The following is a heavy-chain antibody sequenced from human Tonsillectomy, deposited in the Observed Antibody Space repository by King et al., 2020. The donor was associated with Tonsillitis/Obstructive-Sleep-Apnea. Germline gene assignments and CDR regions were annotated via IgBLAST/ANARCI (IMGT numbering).Heavy chain of an antibody. J-gene: IGHJ6*02. V-gene: IGHV3-30*04. D-gene: IGHD3-10*01. CDR3: ARVREGGWAPHYYSSYGMDV. Sequence: VQLVESGGGVVQPGRSLRLSCAASGFTFSSYAMHWVRQAPGKGLEWVAVISYDGSNKYYADSVKGRFTISRDNSKNTLYLQMNSLRAEDTAVYYCARVREGGWAPHYYSSYGMDVWGPGTTVTVSS. CDR1: GFTFSSYA. CDR2: ISYDGSNK.